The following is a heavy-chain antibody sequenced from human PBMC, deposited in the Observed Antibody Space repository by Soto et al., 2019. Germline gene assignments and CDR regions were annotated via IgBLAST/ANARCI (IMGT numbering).Heavy chain of an antibody. Sequence: AVKVSCKASGGTFSIYAIDWVRQSRGQGLEWMGGITPIFGTADYAQKFRGRITITADESTSTAYMELRSLRSEDTAVHYCARGVHYDSSGYYYFYWGQGTLVTVSS. J-gene: IGHJ4*02. D-gene: IGHD3-22*01. CDR1: GGTFSIYA. CDR2: ITPIFGTA. V-gene: IGHV1-69*13. CDR3: ARGVHYDSSGYYYFY.